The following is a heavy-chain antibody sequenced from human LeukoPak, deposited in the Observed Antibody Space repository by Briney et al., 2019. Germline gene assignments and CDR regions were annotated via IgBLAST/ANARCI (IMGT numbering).Heavy chain of an antibody. Sequence: PSETLSLTCIVSGGSISSSSYYWDWIRQPPGNGLEWIGSIYYSGSTYYNPSLKSRVTISVDTSKNQFSLKLSSVTAADTAVYYCARDSYSPPDYWGQGTLVTVSS. D-gene: IGHD1-14*01. V-gene: IGHV4-39*07. CDR1: GGSISSSSYY. CDR3: ARDSYSPPDY. CDR2: IYYSGST. J-gene: IGHJ4*02.